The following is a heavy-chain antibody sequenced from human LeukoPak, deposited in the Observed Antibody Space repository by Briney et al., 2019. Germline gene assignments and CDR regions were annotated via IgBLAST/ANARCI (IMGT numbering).Heavy chain of an antibody. J-gene: IGHJ4*02. CDR3: ARDRWELLLYFDY. D-gene: IGHD1-26*01. Sequence: GGSLRLSCAASGFTFSSYWMSWVRQAPGKGLEWVANIKQDGSEKYYVDSVKGRFTTSRDNAKNSLYLQMNSLRAEDTAVYYCARDRWELLLYFDYWGQGTLVTVSS. CDR1: GFTFSSYW. V-gene: IGHV3-7*01. CDR2: IKQDGSEK.